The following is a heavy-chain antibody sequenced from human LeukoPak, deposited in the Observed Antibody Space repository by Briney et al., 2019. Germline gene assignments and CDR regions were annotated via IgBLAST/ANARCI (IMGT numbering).Heavy chain of an antibody. Sequence: PSETLSLTCTVSGGSISSYYWSWIRQPPGKGLEWIGYIYYSGSTNYNPPLKSRVTISVDTSKNQFSLKLSSVTAADTAVYYCARGGGVVVTATPFDYWGQGTLVTVSS. D-gene: IGHD2-21*02. CDR1: GGSISSYY. J-gene: IGHJ4*02. CDR3: ARGGGVVVTATPFDY. V-gene: IGHV4-59*01. CDR2: IYYSGST.